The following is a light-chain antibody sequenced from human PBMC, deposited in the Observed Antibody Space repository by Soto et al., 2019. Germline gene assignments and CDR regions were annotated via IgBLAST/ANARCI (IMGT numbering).Light chain of an antibody. V-gene: IGLV2-23*01. J-gene: IGLJ3*02. CDR3: CSYAGSTTPNWV. CDR2: EDS. CDR1: SSDVGSYNL. Sequence: QSALTQPASVSGSPGQSITISCTGTSSDVGSYNLVSWYQQHPGKAPKLMIYEDSKRPSGVSNRFSGSKSGNTASLTISGLQAEDEADYYCCSYAGSTTPNWVFGGGTKLTVL.